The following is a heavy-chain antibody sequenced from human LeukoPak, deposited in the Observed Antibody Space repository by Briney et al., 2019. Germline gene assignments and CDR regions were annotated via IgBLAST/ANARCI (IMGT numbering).Heavy chain of an antibody. CDR3: AKGCRGFGPPNWFDS. CDR2: IRYDGSNK. D-gene: IGHD3-10*01. J-gene: IGHJ5*01. Sequence: GGSLRLSCAASGFTFSSYGMHWVRQAPGKGLEWVAFIRYDGSNKYYADSVKGRFTISRDNSKNTLYLQMNSLRAEDTAVYYCAKGCRGFGPPNWFDSWGQGALVTVSS. V-gene: IGHV3-30*02. CDR1: GFTFSSYG.